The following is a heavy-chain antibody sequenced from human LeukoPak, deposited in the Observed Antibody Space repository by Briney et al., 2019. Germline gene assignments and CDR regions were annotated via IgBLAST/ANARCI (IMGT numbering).Heavy chain of an antibody. CDR2: IWYDGSNR. Sequence: RPGGSLRLSCAASGFSFKTYGMHWVRQAPGKGLEWVAIIWYDGSNRFYADSVKGRFSISRENSKRTLYLQMNSLRAEATAVYFCASGLVGGSFDYWGQGTLVTVFS. D-gene: IGHD3-10*01. V-gene: IGHV3-33*03. CDR3: ASGLVGGSFDY. J-gene: IGHJ4*02. CDR1: GFSFKTYG.